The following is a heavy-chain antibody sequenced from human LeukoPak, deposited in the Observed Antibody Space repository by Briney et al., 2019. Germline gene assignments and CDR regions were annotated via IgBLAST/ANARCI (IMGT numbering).Heavy chain of an antibody. CDR3: ARDSPHNWFDP. V-gene: IGHV3-11*04. CDR1: GFTFSDYY. Sequence: GGSLRLSCAASGFTFSDYYMSWIRQAPGKGLEWVSYISSSGSTIYYADSVKGRFTISRDNANNSLFLQMNSLRAEDTAVYYCARDSPHNWFDPWGQGTLVTVSS. CDR2: ISSSGSTI. J-gene: IGHJ5*02.